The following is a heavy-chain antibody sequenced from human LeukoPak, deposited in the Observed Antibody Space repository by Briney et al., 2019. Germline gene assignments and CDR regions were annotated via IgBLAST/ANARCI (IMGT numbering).Heavy chain of an antibody. Sequence: GGSLRLSCEASGFTFDDYGMHWVRQAPGKGLEWVSSISWNSASVGYVDSAKGRFTISRDDAKKTLYLQMNSLRAEDTALYYCAKDYGYSSSWYDYWGQGTLVTVSS. D-gene: IGHD6-13*01. CDR3: AKDYGYSSSWYDY. CDR1: GFTFDDYG. CDR2: ISWNSASV. J-gene: IGHJ4*02. V-gene: IGHV3-9*01.